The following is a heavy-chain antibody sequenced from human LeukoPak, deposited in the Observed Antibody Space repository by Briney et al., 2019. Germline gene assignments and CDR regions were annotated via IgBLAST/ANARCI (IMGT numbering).Heavy chain of an antibody. CDR1: GFTFSNAW. Sequence: PGGSLRLSCAASGFTFSNAWMSWVRQAPGKGLEWVANIKQDGSEKYYVDSVKGRFTISRDNAKNSLYLQMNSLRAEDTAVYYCARDLEVAVAGTGAFDIWGQGTMVTVSS. CDR3: ARDLEVAVAGTGAFDI. J-gene: IGHJ3*02. CDR2: IKQDGSEK. V-gene: IGHV3-7*01. D-gene: IGHD6-19*01.